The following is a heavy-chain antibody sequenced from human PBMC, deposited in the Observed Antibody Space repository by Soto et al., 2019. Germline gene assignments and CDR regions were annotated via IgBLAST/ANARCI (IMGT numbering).Heavy chain of an antibody. V-gene: IGHV3-53*04. CDR3: ARDAVKHLSWGGIFDI. Sequence: GGSLRLSCAASGFTVSSNYMSWVRQAPGKGLEWVSVIYSGGSTYYADSVKGRFTISRHNSKNTLYLQMNSLRAEDTAVYYCARDAVKHLSWGGIFDIWGQGTMVTVSS. J-gene: IGHJ3*02. CDR1: GFTVSSNY. D-gene: IGHD3-16*01. CDR2: IYSGGST.